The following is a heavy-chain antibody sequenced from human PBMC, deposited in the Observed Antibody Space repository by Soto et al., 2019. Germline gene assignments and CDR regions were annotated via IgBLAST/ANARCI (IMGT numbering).Heavy chain of an antibody. CDR2: ISAYNGNT. Sequence: ASVKVSCKASGYTFTSYGISWVRQAPGQGLEWMGWISAYNGNTNYVQKLQGRVTMTTDTSTSTAYMELRSLRSDDTAVYYCARELFGSSGWPHFDYWGQGTLVTVSS. CDR1: GYTFTSYG. J-gene: IGHJ4*02. D-gene: IGHD6-19*01. V-gene: IGHV1-18*01. CDR3: ARELFGSSGWPHFDY.